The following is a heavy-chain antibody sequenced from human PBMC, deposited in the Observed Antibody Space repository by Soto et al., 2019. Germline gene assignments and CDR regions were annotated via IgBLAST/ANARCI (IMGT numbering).Heavy chain of an antibody. J-gene: IGHJ4*02. CDR3: ASYCSSTSCLNFDY. Sequence: SETLSLTCTVSGGSISSSSYYWGWIRQPPGKGLEWIGSIYYSGSTYYNPSLKSRVTISVDTSKNQFSLKLSSVTAADTSVYYCASYCSSTSCLNFDYWGQGTLVTVSS. D-gene: IGHD2-2*01. CDR2: IYYSGST. CDR1: GGSISSSSYY. V-gene: IGHV4-39*01.